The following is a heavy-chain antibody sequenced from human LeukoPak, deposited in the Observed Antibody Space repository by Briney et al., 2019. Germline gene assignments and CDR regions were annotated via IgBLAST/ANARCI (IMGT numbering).Heavy chain of an antibody. CDR2: IYPGDSDT. CDR1: GYSFTSYW. V-gene: IGHV5-51*01. Sequence: GESLKISCKGSGYSFTSYWIGWVRQMPGKGLEWMGIIYPGDSDTRYSPSFQGQVTISADKSISTAYLQWSSLKASDTAMYYCARRGLRYFDSPNWFDPWGQGTLVTVSS. D-gene: IGHD3-9*01. CDR3: ARRGLRYFDSPNWFDP. J-gene: IGHJ5*02.